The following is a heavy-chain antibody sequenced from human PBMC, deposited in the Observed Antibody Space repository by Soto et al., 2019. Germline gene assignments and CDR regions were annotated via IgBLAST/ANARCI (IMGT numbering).Heavy chain of an antibody. CDR1: AASFSKYY. J-gene: IGHJ4*02. V-gene: IGHV4-59*01. D-gene: IGHD3-16*01. CDR2: IYFNGNT. CDR3: ASVTFGGVVLAH. Sequence: ETLSLTCTVSAASFSKYYWSWIRQPPGKGLEWIGYIYFNGNTNYNPSLKRRVTISIDTSKKQISLDLTSVTDADTAVYYCASVTFGGVVLAHWGQGTLVTVSS.